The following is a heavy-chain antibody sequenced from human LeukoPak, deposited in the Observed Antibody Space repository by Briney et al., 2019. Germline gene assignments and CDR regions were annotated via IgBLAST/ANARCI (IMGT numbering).Heavy chain of an antibody. J-gene: IGHJ3*02. CDR3: ARSYCGGDCYPSAFDI. Sequence: GSLRLSCAASGFTVSSNYMSWVRQAPGKGLEWVSVIYSGGSTYYADSVKGRFTISRDNSKNTLYLQMNSLRAEDTAVYYCARSYCGGDCYPSAFDIWGQGTMVTVSS. D-gene: IGHD2-21*02. CDR1: GFTVSSNY. V-gene: IGHV3-53*01. CDR2: IYSGGST.